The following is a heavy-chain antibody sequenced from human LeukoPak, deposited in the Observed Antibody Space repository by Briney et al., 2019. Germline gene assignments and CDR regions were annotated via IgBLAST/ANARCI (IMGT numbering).Heavy chain of an antibody. J-gene: IGHJ5*02. CDR2: IYTSGST. Sequence: SQTLSLTCTVSGGSIRSYHWSWIRQPAGKGLEWIGFIYTSGSTKDNPSLKSRVTMSVDTSKNQVSLKLNSVTAADTAVYYCAKNNWFDPWGQGTLVTVSS. CDR3: AKNNWFDP. V-gene: IGHV4-4*07. CDR1: GGSIRSYH.